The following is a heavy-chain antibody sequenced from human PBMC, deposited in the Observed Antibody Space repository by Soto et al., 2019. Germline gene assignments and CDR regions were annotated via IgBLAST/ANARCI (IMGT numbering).Heavy chain of an antibody. CDR3: ARRVVVGEVPGQYYYGMDV. Sequence: GESLKISCXGSGYSFTSYWIGWVRQMPGKGLEWMGIIYPGDSDTRYSPSFQGQVTISADKSISTAYLQWSSLKASDTAMYYCARRVVVGEVPGQYYYGMDVWGQGTTVTVSS. CDR1: GYSFTSYW. CDR2: IYPGDSDT. V-gene: IGHV5-51*01. J-gene: IGHJ6*02. D-gene: IGHD1-26*01.